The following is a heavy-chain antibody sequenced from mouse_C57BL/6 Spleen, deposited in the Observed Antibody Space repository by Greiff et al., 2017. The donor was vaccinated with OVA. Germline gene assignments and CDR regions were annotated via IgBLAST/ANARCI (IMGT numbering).Heavy chain of an antibody. Sequence: QVQLKQPGAELVMPGASVKLSCKASGYTFTSYWMHWVKQRPGQGLEWIGEIDPSDSYTNYNQKFKGKSTLTVDKSSSTAYMQLSSLTSEDSAVYYCARSFITTEDWYFDVWGTGTTVTVSS. D-gene: IGHD1-1*01. CDR1: GYTFTSYW. CDR2: IDPSDSYT. J-gene: IGHJ1*03. CDR3: ARSFITTEDWYFDV. V-gene: IGHV1-69*01.